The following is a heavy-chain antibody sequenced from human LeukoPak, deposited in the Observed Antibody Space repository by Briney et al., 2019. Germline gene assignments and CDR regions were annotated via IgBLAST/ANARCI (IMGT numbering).Heavy chain of an antibody. V-gene: IGHV1-18*01. Sequence: ASVKVSCKASGYTFTSYGISWVRQAPGQGLEWMGWISACNGNTNYAQKLQGRVTMTTDTSTSTAYMELRSLRSDDTAVYYCARDGRSSGWYSGWFDPWGQGTLVTVSS. J-gene: IGHJ5*02. CDR2: ISACNGNT. CDR1: GYTFTSYG. D-gene: IGHD6-19*01. CDR3: ARDGRSSGWYSGWFDP.